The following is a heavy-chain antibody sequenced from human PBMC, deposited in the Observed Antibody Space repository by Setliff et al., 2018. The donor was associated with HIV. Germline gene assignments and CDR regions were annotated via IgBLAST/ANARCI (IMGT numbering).Heavy chain of an antibody. CDR1: GYSINSDYY. CDR3: ARENGRTNYYYYYGLDV. J-gene: IGHJ6*02. Sequence: SETLSLTCAVSGYSINSDYYWAWIRQPPGKGLEWLGSISHSGSTYYNPSLRSRVTISVDTSKNQFSLRLSSVTAADTAVFYCARENGRTNYYYYYGLDVWGQGTTVTVSS. V-gene: IGHV4-38-2*02. CDR2: ISHSGST.